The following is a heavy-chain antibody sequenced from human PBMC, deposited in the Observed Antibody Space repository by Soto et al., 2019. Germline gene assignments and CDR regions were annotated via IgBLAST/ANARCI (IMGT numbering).Heavy chain of an antibody. J-gene: IGHJ6*02. V-gene: IGHV1-18*01. Sequence: QVQLVQSGADVKKPGASVKVSCKASGYTFTTYGISWVRQAPGQGLEWMGWISVYNGNTNYAQKFQDRVTMTTDTTTSTVYLELRRLRSEDPAVYYCARGVSGGDYGLDVWGQGTTVTVSS. CDR1: GYTFTTYG. CDR2: ISVYNGNT. D-gene: IGHD3-10*01. CDR3: ARGVSGGDYGLDV.